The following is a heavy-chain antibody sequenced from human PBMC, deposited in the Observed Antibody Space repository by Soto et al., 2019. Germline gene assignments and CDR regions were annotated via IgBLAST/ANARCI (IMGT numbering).Heavy chain of an antibody. Sequence: PSETLSLTCAVSGGSFTSNNWWTWVRQPPGQGLEWIGEIYRTGSTNYNPSLKSRVTISLDKSEKQISLKVTSLTAADTAVYYCASRDPGTSVDYWGQGTLVTVYS. CDR3: ASRDPGTSVDY. D-gene: IGHD1-7*01. CDR2: IYRTGST. CDR1: GGSFTSNNW. V-gene: IGHV4-4*02. J-gene: IGHJ4*02.